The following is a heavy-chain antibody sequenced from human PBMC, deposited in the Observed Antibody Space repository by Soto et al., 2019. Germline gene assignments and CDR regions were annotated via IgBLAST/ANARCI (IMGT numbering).Heavy chain of an antibody. J-gene: IGHJ6*02. CDR1: GFTFSSYW. CDR3: ARDNWNYGYYYGMDV. Sequence: GGSLRLSCAASGFTFSSYWMSWVRQAPGKGLEWVANIKQDGSEKYYVDSVKGRFTISRDNAKNSLYLQMNSLRAEDTAVYYCARDNWNYGYYYGMDVWGQGTTVTVSS. CDR2: IKQDGSEK. V-gene: IGHV3-7*01. D-gene: IGHD1-7*01.